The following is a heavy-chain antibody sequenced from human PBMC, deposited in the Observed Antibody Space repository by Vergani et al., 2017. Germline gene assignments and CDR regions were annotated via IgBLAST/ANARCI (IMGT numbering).Heavy chain of an antibody. CDR2: IKQDGSEK. D-gene: IGHD5-12*01. CDR3: ARDDDIGATRGAFDI. CDR1: GFTFSSYW. V-gene: IGHV3-7*03. Sequence: EVQLVESGGGLVQPGGSLRLSCAASGFTFSSYWMSWVRQAPGKGLEWVANIKQDGSEKYYVDSVKGRFTISRDNAKNSLYLQMNSLRAEDTAVYYCARDDDIGATRGAFDIWGQGTMVTVSS. J-gene: IGHJ3*02.